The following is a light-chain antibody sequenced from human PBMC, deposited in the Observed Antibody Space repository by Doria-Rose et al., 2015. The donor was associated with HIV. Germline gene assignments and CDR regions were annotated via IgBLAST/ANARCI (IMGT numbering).Light chain of an antibody. J-gene: IGKJ1*01. CDR3: HQYGTSWT. CDR1: QSFSSTY. CDR2: DGS. Sequence: TQSPGTLSLSPGERATLSCRASQSFSSTYLARYQQKPGQAPSLLTYDGSTRATGIPDRFSASGSGTDFTLTINRLEPEDFALYYCHQYGTSWTFGQGTKVEI. V-gene: IGKV3-20*01.